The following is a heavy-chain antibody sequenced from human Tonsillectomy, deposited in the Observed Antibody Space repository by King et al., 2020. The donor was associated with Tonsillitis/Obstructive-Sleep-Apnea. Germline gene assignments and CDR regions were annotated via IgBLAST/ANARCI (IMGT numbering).Heavy chain of an antibody. V-gene: IGHV3-74*02. J-gene: IGHJ4*02. Sequence: VQLVESGGGLVQPGGSLRLSCAASGFTFSSYWMHWVRHAPGKGLVWVSRINSDGSSTSYADSVKGRFTISRDNAKNTLYLQMNSLRAEDTAVYYCAPGGCCSTSCSTGPPPDFDYWGQGTLVTVSS. CDR1: GFTFSSYW. CDR3: APGGCCSTSCSTGPPPDFDY. D-gene: IGHD2-2*01. CDR2: INSDGSST.